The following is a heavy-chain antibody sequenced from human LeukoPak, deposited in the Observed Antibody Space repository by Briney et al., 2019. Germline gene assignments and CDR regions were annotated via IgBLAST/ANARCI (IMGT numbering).Heavy chain of an antibody. J-gene: IGHJ4*02. D-gene: IGHD3-9*01. CDR1: GYTFTGYY. V-gene: IGHV1-2*02. CDR2: INPNSGGT. Sequence: VSVKVSCEASGYTFTGYYMHWVRQAPGQGLEWMGWINPNSGGTNYAQKFQGRVTMTRDTSISTAYMELSRLRSDDTAVYYCARSHYDVLTGSPYWGQGTLVTVSS. CDR3: ARSHYDVLTGSPY.